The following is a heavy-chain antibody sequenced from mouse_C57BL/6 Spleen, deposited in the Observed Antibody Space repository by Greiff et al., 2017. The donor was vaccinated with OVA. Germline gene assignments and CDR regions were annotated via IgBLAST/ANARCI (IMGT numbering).Heavy chain of an antibody. CDR2: IRLKSDNYAT. CDR3: TGFAY. Sequence: EVQLQESGGGLVQPGGSMKLSCVASGFTFSNYWMNWVRQSPEKGLEWVAQIRLKSDNYATHSAESVKGRVTISRDDSKSSVYLQMNNLRAEDTGIYYCTGFAYWGQGTLVTVSA. CDR1: GFTFSNYW. J-gene: IGHJ3*01. V-gene: IGHV6-3*01.